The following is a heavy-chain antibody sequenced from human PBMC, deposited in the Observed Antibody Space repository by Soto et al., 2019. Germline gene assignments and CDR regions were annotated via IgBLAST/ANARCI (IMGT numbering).Heavy chain of an antibody. J-gene: IGHJ6*03. V-gene: IGHV3-53*04. Sequence: GGSLRLSCAASGFTVSSNYMSWVRQAPGKGLEWVSVIYSGGSTYYADSVKGRFTISRHNSKNTLYLQMNSLRAEDTAVYYCARSPGGYYYYYMDVWGKGTTVTVSS. CDR3: ARSPGGYYYYYMDV. CDR2: IYSGGST. CDR1: GFTVSSNY.